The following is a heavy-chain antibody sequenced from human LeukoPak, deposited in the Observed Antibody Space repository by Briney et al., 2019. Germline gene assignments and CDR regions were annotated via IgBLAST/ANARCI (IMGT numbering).Heavy chain of an antibody. CDR2: ISYSGNS. CDR3: ARQGGNTYGPVDY. J-gene: IGHJ4*02. D-gene: IGHD5-18*01. CDR1: VGSICNSNYY. Sequence: PSETLSLTCTVSVGSICNSNYYCGWIRQPPGKWLEWIGSISYSGNSYYTPSLESRVTISVDTSKNQFSLKLTSVTAADTAVYYCARQGGNTYGPVDYWGQGILVTVSS. V-gene: IGHV4-39*01.